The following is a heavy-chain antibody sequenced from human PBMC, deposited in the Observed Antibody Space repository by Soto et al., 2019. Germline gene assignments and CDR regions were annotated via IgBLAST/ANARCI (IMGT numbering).Heavy chain of an antibody. D-gene: IGHD5-12*01. Sequence: EVQLVESGGGLVKPGGSLRLSCAASGFTFSNAWMSWVRQAPGKGLEWVGRIKSKTDGGTTDYAAPVKGRFTISRDDSKNTLYLQMNSLKTEDTAVYYCTTEAIEMATIVDVWGQGTTVTVSS. V-gene: IGHV3-15*01. CDR3: TTEAIEMATIVDV. CDR2: IKSKTDGGTT. J-gene: IGHJ6*02. CDR1: GFTFSNAW.